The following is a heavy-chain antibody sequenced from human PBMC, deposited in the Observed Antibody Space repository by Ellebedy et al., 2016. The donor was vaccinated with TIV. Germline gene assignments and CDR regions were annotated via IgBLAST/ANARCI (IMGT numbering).Heavy chain of an antibody. D-gene: IGHD2-21*02. J-gene: IGHJ6*02. CDR3: AYCRGDCTLSGMFV. Sequence: SQTLSLTCVISGDSVSRNSAAWNWIRKSPSRGLEWLGRTYYRSKWHNDYALSVKSRITINPDTSKNHFSLQLNSVTPEDTAVYYCAYCRGDCTLSGMFVWGQGTTVTVSS. CDR1: GDSVSRNSAA. CDR2: TYYRSKWHN. V-gene: IGHV6-1*01.